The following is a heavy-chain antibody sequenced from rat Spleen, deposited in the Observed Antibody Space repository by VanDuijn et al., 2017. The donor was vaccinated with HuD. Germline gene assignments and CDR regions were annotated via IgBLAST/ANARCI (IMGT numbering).Heavy chain of an antibody. V-gene: IGHV2-41*01. CDR1: GFSLTSYN. J-gene: IGHJ2*01. D-gene: IGHD1-12*03. CDR3: ARDLDGYFDY. CDR2: IWNTGGT. Sequence: QVQLKESGPGLVLPSQTLSLTCTVAGFSLTSYNVHWVRQPPGKDLEWMGVIWNTGGTQYNSALKSRLSISRDTSKNQVFLKMNSLQSEDTTTYYCARDLDGYFDYWGQGVMVTVSS.